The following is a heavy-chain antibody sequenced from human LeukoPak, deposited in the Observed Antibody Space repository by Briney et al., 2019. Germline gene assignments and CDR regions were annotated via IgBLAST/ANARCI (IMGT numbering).Heavy chain of an antibody. V-gene: IGHV1-69*06. CDR3: ARTRAERSGWFLQH. Sequence: SVKVSCKASGGTFSSYAISWVRQAPGQGLEWMGGIIPIFGTANYAQKFQGRVTITADKSTSTAYMELSSLRSEDTAVYYCARTRAERSGWFLQHWGQGTLVTVSS. D-gene: IGHD6-19*01. J-gene: IGHJ1*01. CDR2: IIPIFGTA. CDR1: GGTFSSYA.